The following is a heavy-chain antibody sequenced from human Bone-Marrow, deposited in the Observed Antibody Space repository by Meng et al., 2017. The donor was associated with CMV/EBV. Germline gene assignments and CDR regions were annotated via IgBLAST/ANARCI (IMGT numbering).Heavy chain of an antibody. CDR1: GGSISSYF. CDR2: IYYSGNT. D-gene: IGHD5-18*01. J-gene: IGHJ3*02. Sequence: SETLSLTCTVSGGSISSYFWSWIRQPPGRGLEWIGYIYYSGNTNYNPSLKSRVTISVETSKNQFSLTLSSVTAADTALYYCARGVMDTDMEGAFDIWGPGTMVTVSS. V-gene: IGHV4-59*01. CDR3: ARGVMDTDMEGAFDI.